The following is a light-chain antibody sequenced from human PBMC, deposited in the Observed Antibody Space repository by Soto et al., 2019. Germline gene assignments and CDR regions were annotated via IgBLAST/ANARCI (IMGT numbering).Light chain of an antibody. CDR2: GAS. Sequence: EISLTQSPGILSLSPGERAWISCMSIQSISSSFLAWYQQKPGQAPRLLIYGASSRATGIPDRFSGTGSETDFTLTISRLEPEDFAVYYCQQYGSAPPWTFGQGTKVDIK. CDR3: QQYGSAPPWT. J-gene: IGKJ1*01. CDR1: QSISSSF. V-gene: IGKV3-20*01.